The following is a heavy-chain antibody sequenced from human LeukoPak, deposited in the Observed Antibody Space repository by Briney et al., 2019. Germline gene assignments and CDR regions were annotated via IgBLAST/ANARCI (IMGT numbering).Heavy chain of an antibody. V-gene: IGHV3-7*01. J-gene: IGHJ4*02. Sequence: GGSLRLSCAVPGLIFRSYWMSWVRQAPGKGLEWVANINQDGSEKYFVDSVKGRFTISRDNAKNSLHLQTNTLGAEDTAVYYCARERDGRFFDYWGQGTLVTVSS. CDR3: ARERDGRFFDY. CDR1: GLIFRSYW. CDR2: INQDGSEK. D-gene: IGHD5-24*01.